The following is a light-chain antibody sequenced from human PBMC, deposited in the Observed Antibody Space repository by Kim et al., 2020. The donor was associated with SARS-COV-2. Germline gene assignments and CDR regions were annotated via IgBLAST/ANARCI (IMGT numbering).Light chain of an antibody. Sequence: LGQAVRITCQGDSLRSYYASWYQQKPGQAPVLVIYGKNNRPSGIPDRFSGSSSGNTASLTITGAQAEDEADYYCNSRDSSGNHLGVFGGGTQLTVL. CDR1: SLRSYY. CDR3: NSRDSSGNHLGV. V-gene: IGLV3-19*01. CDR2: GKN. J-gene: IGLJ3*02.